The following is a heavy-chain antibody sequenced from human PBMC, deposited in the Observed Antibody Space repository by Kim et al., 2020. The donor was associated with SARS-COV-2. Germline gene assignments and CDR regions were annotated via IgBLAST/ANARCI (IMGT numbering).Heavy chain of an antibody. D-gene: IGHD2-2*01. CDR1: GYTFTGYY. CDR2: INPNSGGT. Sequence: ASVKVSCKASGYTFTGYYMHWVRQAPGQGLEWMGWINPNSGGTNYAQKFQGRVTMTRDTSISTAYMELSRLRSDDTAVYYCAREPLGGYCSSTSCPMGGYYYGMDVWGQGTTVTVSS. J-gene: IGHJ6*02. V-gene: IGHV1-2*02. CDR3: AREPLGGYCSSTSCPMGGYYYGMDV.